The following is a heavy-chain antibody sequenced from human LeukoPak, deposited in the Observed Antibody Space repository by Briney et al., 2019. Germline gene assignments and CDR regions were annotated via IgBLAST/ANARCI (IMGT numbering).Heavy chain of an antibody. V-gene: IGHV1-18*01. Sequence: ASVKVSCKASGYTVTSYGISWVRPAPGQGLEWMGWISAHNGNANYAQKLQGRVTMTTDTSTSTAYMELRSLRSDDTDVYYCARDPGVRGGVTIRYFDSWGQGTLVTVSS. CDR1: GYTVTSYG. D-gene: IGHD3-16*01. CDR3: ARDPGVRGGVTIRYFDS. CDR2: ISAHNGNA. J-gene: IGHJ4*02.